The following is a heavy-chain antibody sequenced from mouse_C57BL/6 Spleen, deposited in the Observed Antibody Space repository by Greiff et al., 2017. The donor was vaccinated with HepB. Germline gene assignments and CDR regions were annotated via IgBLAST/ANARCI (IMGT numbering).Heavy chain of an antibody. Sequence: QVQLQQPGAELVMPGASVKLSCKASGYTFTSYWMHWVKQRPGQGLEWIGEIDPSDSSTNYNQKFKGKSTLTVDKSSSTAYMQLSSLTSEDSAVYYCARKGLSTIVDYWGQGTTLTVSS. D-gene: IGHD2-12*01. J-gene: IGHJ2*01. CDR1: GYTFTSYW. CDR2: IDPSDSST. CDR3: ARKGLSTIVDY. V-gene: IGHV1-69*01.